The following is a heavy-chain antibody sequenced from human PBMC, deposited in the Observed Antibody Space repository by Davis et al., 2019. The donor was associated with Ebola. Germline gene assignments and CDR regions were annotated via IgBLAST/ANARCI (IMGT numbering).Heavy chain of an antibody. CDR1: GFTFSSYS. J-gene: IGHJ4*02. V-gene: IGHV3-64D*08. CDR3: VKGRATVGRFDY. D-gene: IGHD6-13*01. Sequence: GESLKISCSASGFTFSSYSMHWVRQAPGKGLEYVSLISSNGGTTYYADSVKGRFTISRDNSKNTVFLQMSSLRTEDTAVYHCVKGRATVGRFDYWGQGTLVTVSS. CDR2: ISSNGGTT.